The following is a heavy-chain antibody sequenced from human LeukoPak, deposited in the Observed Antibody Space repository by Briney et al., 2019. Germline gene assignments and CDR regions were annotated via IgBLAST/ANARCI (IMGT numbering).Heavy chain of an antibody. Sequence: GGSLRLSCAASGFTFSSSWMSWVRQAPGKGLEWVANIKQDGREIYYVDSVKGRFSISRDNAKNSLYLQMNSLRAEDTAVYYCAGPRFDPWGQGTLVTVSS. V-gene: IGHV3-7*01. CDR1: GFTFSSSW. J-gene: IGHJ5*02. CDR3: AGPRFDP. CDR2: IKQDGREI.